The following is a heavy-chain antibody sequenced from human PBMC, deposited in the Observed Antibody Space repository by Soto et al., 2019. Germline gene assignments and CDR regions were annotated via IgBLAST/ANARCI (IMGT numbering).Heavy chain of an antibody. CDR3: ARGHSTDCSNGVCSFFYNHEMDV. J-gene: IGHJ6*02. V-gene: IGHV1-2*04. CDR1: GYSFTDYH. Sequence: ASVKVSCKASGYSFTDYHIHWVRQAPGQGLEWLGRINPKSGGTSTAQKFQGWVTMTRDRSISTVYIELTRLRSDDTAVYFCARGHSTDCSNGVCSFFYNHEMDVWGQGTTVTVSS. D-gene: IGHD2-8*01. CDR2: INPKSGGT.